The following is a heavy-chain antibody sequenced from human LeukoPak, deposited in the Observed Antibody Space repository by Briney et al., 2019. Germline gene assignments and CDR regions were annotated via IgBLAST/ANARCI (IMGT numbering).Heavy chain of an antibody. CDR3: ARGKWGTATDY. CDR1: GFTFDYYG. Sequence: GFLRLSCAASGFTFDYYGMSWVRQAPGEGLEWVSGINWNGGSTGYADSVKGRFTISRDNAKNSLYLQINSLRAEDTALYHCARGKWGTATDYWGQGTLVTVSS. D-gene: IGHD5-18*01. CDR2: INWNGGST. V-gene: IGHV3-20*01. J-gene: IGHJ4*02.